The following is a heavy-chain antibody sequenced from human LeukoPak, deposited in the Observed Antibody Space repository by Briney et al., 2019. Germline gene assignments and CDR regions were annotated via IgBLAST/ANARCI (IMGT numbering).Heavy chain of an antibody. Sequence: AGSLRLSCAASGFTFSSYAMHWVRQAPGKGLEYVSAISSNGGSTYYANSVKGRFTISRDNSKNTLYLQMGSLRAEDMAVYYCARDVTPNGAFDYWGQGTLVTVSS. CDR2: ISSNGGST. V-gene: IGHV3-64*01. CDR3: ARDVTPNGAFDY. J-gene: IGHJ4*02. D-gene: IGHD2-21*02. CDR1: GFTFSSYA.